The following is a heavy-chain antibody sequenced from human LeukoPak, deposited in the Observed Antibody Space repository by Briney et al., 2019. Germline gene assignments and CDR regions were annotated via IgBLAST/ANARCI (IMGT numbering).Heavy chain of an antibody. CDR3: VRVVTTSSGWYHFDN. CDR2: SQTTKPNSCTT. Sequence: GGSLRLSCAASGFAITDHHMDWVRQAPGKGMEWVGRSQTTKPNSCTTEYAASVKGRFTISRQLNSLKTEDTAVYYCVRVVTTSSGWYHFDNWGQGTLVTVS. D-gene: IGHD6-13*01. J-gene: IGHJ4*02. V-gene: IGHV3-72*01. CDR1: GFAITDHH.